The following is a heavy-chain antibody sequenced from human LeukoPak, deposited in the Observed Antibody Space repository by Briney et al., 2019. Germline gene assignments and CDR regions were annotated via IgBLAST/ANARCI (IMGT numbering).Heavy chain of an antibody. CDR2: IYSGGST. CDR3: ARDRGGSYTKSPFDY. D-gene: IGHD1-26*01. CDR1: GFTVSSNY. Sequence: PGGSLRLSCAASGFTVSSNYMGWVRQAPGKGLEWVSVIYSGGSTYYADSVKGRFTISRDNSKNTLYLQMNSLRAEDTAVYYCARDRGGSYTKSPFDYWGQGTLVTVSS. J-gene: IGHJ4*02. V-gene: IGHV3-66*01.